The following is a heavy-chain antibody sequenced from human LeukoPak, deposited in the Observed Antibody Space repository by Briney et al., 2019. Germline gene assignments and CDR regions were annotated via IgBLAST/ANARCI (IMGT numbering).Heavy chain of an antibody. CDR1: GFTFSSYA. Sequence: PGGSLRLSCAASGFTFSSYAMHWVRQAPGKGLEWVAVISYDGSNKYYADPVKGRFTISRDNSKNTLYLQMNSLRAEDTAVYYCARDAGPLWYFDLWGRGTLVTVSS. CDR3: ARDAGPLWYFDL. J-gene: IGHJ2*01. CDR2: ISYDGSNK. V-gene: IGHV3-30-3*01. D-gene: IGHD3-10*01.